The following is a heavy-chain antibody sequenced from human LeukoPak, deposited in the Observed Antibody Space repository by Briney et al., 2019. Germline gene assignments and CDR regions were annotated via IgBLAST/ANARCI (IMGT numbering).Heavy chain of an antibody. D-gene: IGHD3-10*02. CDR1: GFTFSSYA. J-gene: IGHJ4*02. V-gene: IGHV3-30*04. CDR3: AKDTYGLARVTMVGGDY. Sequence: GGSLRLSCAASGFTFSSYAMHWVRQAPGKGLEWVAVISYDGRNKYYADSVKGRFTISRDNSKNTLYLQMNSLRAEDTAVYYCAKDTYGLARVTMVGGDYWGQGTLVTVSS. CDR2: ISYDGRNK.